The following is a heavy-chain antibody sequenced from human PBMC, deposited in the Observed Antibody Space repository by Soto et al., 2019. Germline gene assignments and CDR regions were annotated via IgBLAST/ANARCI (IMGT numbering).Heavy chain of an antibody. CDR3: ARGVVVPAARQGY. J-gene: IGHJ4*02. CDR1: GVTFSSDW. D-gene: IGHD2-2*01. V-gene: IGHV3-7*01. CDR2: ITQDGSET. Sequence: EVQLVESGGGLVQPGGSLRLSCAASGVTFSSDWMLWVRRAPGQGLEWVANITQDGSETYYVDSVQCRFTISRDNAKNSLYLQMNSLRAEDAAVYYCARGVVVPAARQGYWGQGTLVTVS.